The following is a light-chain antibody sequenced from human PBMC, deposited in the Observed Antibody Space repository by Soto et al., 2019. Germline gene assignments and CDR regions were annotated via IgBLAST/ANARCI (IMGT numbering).Light chain of an antibody. CDR2: TNN. CDR3: ATWDDSLKGV. V-gene: IGLV1-44*01. Sequence: QSVLTQPPSASGTPGQRVTISCSGSTSNIGSHTVNWYQHVPGTAPKLLITTNNQRPSGVPDRFSGFKSGSSASLVISGLRSDDEADYYCATWDDSLKGVFGTGTKLTVL. CDR1: TSNIGSHT. J-gene: IGLJ1*01.